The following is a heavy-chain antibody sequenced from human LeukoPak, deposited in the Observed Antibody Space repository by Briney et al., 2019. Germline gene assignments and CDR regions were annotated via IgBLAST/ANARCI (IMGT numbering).Heavy chain of an antibody. J-gene: IGHJ4*02. CDR2: VGASGAHT. CDR3: AKAQRVEAINSDFDC. Sequence: GGSLRLSCAASGFIFNSYGMHWVRQAPGKGLEWVSTVGASGAHTYYADSVKGRFTISRDNSKNTLYLQMNSLRAEGTARYYCAKAQRVEAINSDFDCWGQGTLVTVSS. V-gene: IGHV3-23*01. CDR1: GFIFNSYG. D-gene: IGHD1-26*01.